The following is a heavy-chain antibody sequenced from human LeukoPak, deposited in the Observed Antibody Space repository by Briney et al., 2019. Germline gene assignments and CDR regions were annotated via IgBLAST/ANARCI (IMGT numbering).Heavy chain of an antibody. V-gene: IGHV3-48*01. J-gene: IGHJ3*02. D-gene: IGHD6-13*01. CDR2: INTNSKTI. Sequence: PGGFLRLSCAASGFTFSDYAMNWVRQAPGKGLEWFSFINTNSKTIYYADSVKGRFTISRDNAKNSLYLQMHSLRAEGTGVYYCARDTWYSNSWLHAFDIWGQGTMVTVSS. CDR1: GFTFSDYA. CDR3: ARDTWYSNSWLHAFDI.